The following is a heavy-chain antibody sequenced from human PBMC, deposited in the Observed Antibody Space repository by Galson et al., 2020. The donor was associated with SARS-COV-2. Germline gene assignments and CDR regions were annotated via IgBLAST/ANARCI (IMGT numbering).Heavy chain of an antibody. CDR2: ISSSSSYI. V-gene: IGHV3-21*04. J-gene: IGHJ2*01. D-gene: IGHD3-10*01. CDR1: GFTFSSYS. CDR3: AKSASYYGWGTTWYLDL. Sequence: GGSLRLSCAASGFTFSSYSMNWVRQAPGKGLEWVSSISSSSSYIYYADSMKGRFTIPRDNAKNSLYLQMNSLTAEDTAVYYCAKSASYYGWGTTWYLDLWGRGTLVTVSS.